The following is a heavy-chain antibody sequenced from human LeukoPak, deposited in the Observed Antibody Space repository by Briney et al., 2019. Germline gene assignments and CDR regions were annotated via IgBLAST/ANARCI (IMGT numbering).Heavy chain of an antibody. CDR2: RYYSGST. CDR3: ARVRGDFETD. V-gene: IGHV4-59*01. Sequence: SETLPLTCSVSGGSISSYYWTWIRQPPGKGLEWIGYRYYSGSTTYNPSLKSRVTISVDTSKSQFSLKLISVTAADTAIYYCARVRGDFETDWGQGTLVTVSS. J-gene: IGHJ1*01. CDR1: GGSISSYY. D-gene: IGHD3-16*01.